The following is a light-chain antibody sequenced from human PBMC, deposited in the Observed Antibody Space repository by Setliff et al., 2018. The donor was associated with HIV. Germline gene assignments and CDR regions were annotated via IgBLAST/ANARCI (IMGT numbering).Light chain of an antibody. Sequence: QSALTQPRSVSGSPGQSVTISCTGTSSDVGGYNYVSWYQQHPGKAPKLMIYDVSKRPSGVPDRFSGSKSGNTASLTISGHQAEDEADYYCCSYAGSYTYVFGTGTKVTV. CDR1: SSDVGGYNY. J-gene: IGLJ1*01. CDR2: DVS. CDR3: CSYAGSYTYV. V-gene: IGLV2-11*01.